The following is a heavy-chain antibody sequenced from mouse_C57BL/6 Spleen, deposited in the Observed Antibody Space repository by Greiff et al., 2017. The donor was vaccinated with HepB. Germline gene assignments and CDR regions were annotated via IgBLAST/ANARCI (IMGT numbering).Heavy chain of an antibody. D-gene: IGHD1-1*01. CDR2: IDPETGGT. CDR1: GYTFTDYE. CDR3: TRFDYYGSSSTFDY. Sequence: QVQLQQSGAELVRPGASVTLSCKASGYTFTDYEMHWVKQTPVHGLEWIGAIDPETGGTAYNQKFKGKAILTADKSSSPDYMGLRSLTSEDSAVYYCTRFDYYGSSSTFDYWGQGTTLTVSS. V-gene: IGHV1-15*01. J-gene: IGHJ2*01.